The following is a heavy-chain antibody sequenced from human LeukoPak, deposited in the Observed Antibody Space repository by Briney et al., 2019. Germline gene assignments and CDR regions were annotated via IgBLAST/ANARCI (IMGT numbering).Heavy chain of an antibody. Sequence: PSETLSLTCIVSGGSISSNYWSWIRQPPGKGLEWIGYIYYSGSTNYNPSLKSRVTISVDTSKNQFSLKLSSVTAADTAVYYCARAKGWRYYFDYRGQGTLVTVSS. V-gene: IGHV4-59*01. J-gene: IGHJ4*02. CDR1: GGSISSNY. CDR3: ARAKGWRYYFDY. CDR2: IYYSGST. D-gene: IGHD2-15*01.